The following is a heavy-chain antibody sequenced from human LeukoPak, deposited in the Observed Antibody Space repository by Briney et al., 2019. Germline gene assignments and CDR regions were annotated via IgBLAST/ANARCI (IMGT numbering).Heavy chain of an antibody. Sequence: PSETLSLTCTVSGGSVSSGTYYWSWIRQTPGKGLEWIGYIYYGGSTNYNPSLKSRVTISVDTSEDQFSLKLSSVTAADTAVYYCARVLIAVAGFDYWGQGTLVTVSS. CDR2: IYYGGST. J-gene: IGHJ4*02. D-gene: IGHD6-19*01. V-gene: IGHV4-61*01. CDR1: GGSVSSGTYY. CDR3: ARVLIAVAGFDY.